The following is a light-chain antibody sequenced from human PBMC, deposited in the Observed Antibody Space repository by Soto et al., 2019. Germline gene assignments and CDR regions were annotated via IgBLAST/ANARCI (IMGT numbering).Light chain of an antibody. CDR1: SSDVDGYNY. CDR2: DVT. V-gene: IGLV2-14*01. Sequence: QSALTQPASVSGSPGQSITISCTGNSSDVDGYNYVSWYQQQPGKAPKFMIYDVTNRPSGVSNRFSGSKSGNTASLTISGLQAEDEADYYCCSYTTSNTRQIVFGTGTKVTVL. CDR3: CSYTTSNTRQIV. J-gene: IGLJ1*01.